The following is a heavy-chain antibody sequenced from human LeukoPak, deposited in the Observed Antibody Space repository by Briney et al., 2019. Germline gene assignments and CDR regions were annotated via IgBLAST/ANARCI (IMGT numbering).Heavy chain of an antibody. D-gene: IGHD5-12*01. J-gene: IGHJ5*02. CDR2: IYYPGST. Sequence: SETLSLTCTVSGGSIINTNYYWAWIRQPPGRGLEWMGGIYYPGSTYCKPSLKCRLTISIDTSNNQFFLKLTSVTAEDTAVYYCAGQPWGYHSWFDPWGQGSLVTVSS. V-gene: IGHV4-39*01. CDR1: GGSIINTNYY. CDR3: AGQPWGYHSWFDP.